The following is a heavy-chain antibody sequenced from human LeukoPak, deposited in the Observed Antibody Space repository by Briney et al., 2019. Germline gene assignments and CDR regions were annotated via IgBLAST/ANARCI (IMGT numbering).Heavy chain of an antibody. J-gene: IGHJ4*02. CDR2: INPNSGGT. CDR1: GYTFTGYY. CDR3: ARAYYDILTGYYNGFDY. Sequence: GASVKVSCMASGYTFTGYYMHWVRQAPGQGLEWMGWINPNSGGTNYAQKFQGRVTMTRDTSISTAYMELSRLRSDGTAVYYCARAYYDILTGYYNGFDYWGQGTLVTVSS. V-gene: IGHV1-2*02. D-gene: IGHD3-9*01.